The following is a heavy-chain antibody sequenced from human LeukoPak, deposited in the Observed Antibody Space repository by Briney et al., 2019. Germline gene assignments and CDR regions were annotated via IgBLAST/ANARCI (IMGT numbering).Heavy chain of an antibody. Sequence: SETLSLTCTVSGGSISSYYWSWIRQPPGKGLEWIRYIYYSGSTNYNPSLKSRVTISVDTSKNQLSLKLSSVTAADTAVYYCARDGRDGYNLLDYWGQGTLVTVSS. CDR3: ARDGRDGYNLLDY. V-gene: IGHV4-59*01. CDR1: GGSISSYY. D-gene: IGHD5-24*01. J-gene: IGHJ4*02. CDR2: IYYSGST.